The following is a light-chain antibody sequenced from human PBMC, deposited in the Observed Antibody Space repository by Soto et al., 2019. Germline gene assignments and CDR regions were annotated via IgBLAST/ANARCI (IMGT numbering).Light chain of an antibody. Sequence: DIQMTQSPSSLSASVGDRVTITCRASQSIGRFLNWHQQKPGKAPNVLINVASTLRSGVPSRFSGSGSGTDFNLTINSLQPEDFATYFCQQSFTTPLPCGGGTKVEIK. CDR2: VAS. V-gene: IGKV1-39*01. CDR3: QQSFTTPLP. J-gene: IGKJ4*01. CDR1: QSIGRF.